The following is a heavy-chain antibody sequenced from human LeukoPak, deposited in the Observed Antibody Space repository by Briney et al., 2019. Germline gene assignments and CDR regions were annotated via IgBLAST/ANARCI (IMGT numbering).Heavy chain of an antibody. CDR2: INWNGGST. CDR1: GFSFDDYD. Sequence: GGSLRLSCAASGFSFDDYDMSWVRQAPGKGLEWVSGINWNGGSTGYADSVKGRFTISRDNAKNSLYLQMSSLRAEDTALYYCAKDLHYYVAMDVWGQGTTVTVSS. D-gene: IGHD3-10*02. CDR3: AKDLHYYVAMDV. V-gene: IGHV3-20*04. J-gene: IGHJ6*02.